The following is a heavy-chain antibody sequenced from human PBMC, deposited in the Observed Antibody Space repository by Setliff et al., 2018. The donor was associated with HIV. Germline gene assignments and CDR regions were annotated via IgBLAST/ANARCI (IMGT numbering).Heavy chain of an antibody. CDR3: ARLGLELNAFDI. V-gene: IGHV4-38-2*01. CDR2: IYHSGTT. D-gene: IGHD1-1*01. J-gene: IGHJ3*02. Sequence: SETLSLTCGVSGYSISSGSYWGCIRQPPGKKLEWIGSIYHSGTTYYNPSLKSRVTISVDTSKNQFSLNLNSVTAADTAVYYCARLGLELNAFDIWGQGTMVTVSS. CDR1: GYSISSGSY.